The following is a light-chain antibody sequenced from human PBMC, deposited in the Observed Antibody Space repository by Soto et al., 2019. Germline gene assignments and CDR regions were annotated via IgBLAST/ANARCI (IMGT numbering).Light chain of an antibody. Sequence: IHRTQSPSTLSENVGDRITITCPASQSIGRWLAWYQQKPGKAPNLLIYKASNLETGVPSRFSGSGSGTEFTLTISSLQPDDFATYYCQQYDSLWTFGQGTKVDIK. CDR2: KAS. J-gene: IGKJ1*01. CDR1: QSIGRW. CDR3: QQYDSLWT. V-gene: IGKV1-5*03.